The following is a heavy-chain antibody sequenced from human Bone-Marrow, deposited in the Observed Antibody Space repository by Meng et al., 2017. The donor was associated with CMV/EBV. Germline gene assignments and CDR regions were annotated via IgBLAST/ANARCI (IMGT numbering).Heavy chain of an antibody. D-gene: IGHD6-25*01. J-gene: IGHJ6*02. CDR3: AKDSGWQRTHGLDV. CDR2: ISWNSGSI. CDR1: GFTFDDYA. V-gene: IGHV3-9*01. Sequence: SCAASGFTFDDYAMHWVRQAPGKGLEWVSGISWNSGSIGYADSVKGRFTISRDNAKNSLYLQMNSLRAEDTAVYYCAKDSGWQRTHGLDVWGQGTAVTVSS.